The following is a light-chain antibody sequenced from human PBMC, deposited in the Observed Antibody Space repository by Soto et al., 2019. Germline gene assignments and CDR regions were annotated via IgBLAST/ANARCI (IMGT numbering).Light chain of an antibody. CDR3: SSYTSSSTLYV. V-gene: IGLV2-14*03. CDR2: DVA. J-gene: IGLJ1*01. CDR1: SIDVGGYNY. Sequence: QSALTQPASVSGSPGQSIAISCTGASIDVGGYNYVSWYQQHPGKAPKLMIYDVASRPSGVSDRFSGSKSGNTASLTISGLQAEDEADYYCSSYTSSSTLYVFGTGNKVTVL.